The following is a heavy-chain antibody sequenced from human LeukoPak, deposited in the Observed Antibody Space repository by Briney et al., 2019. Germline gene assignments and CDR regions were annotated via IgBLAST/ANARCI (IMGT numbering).Heavy chain of an antibody. Sequence: GGSLRLSCAASGFTFSNYAMSWVRQAPGKGLEWVSGINGNGGSAYYADSVKGRLTISRDNSKNTLYLQMNSLRAEDTAVYYCAKSLRFLEWSADVWGQGTTVTVSS. J-gene: IGHJ6*02. CDR1: GFTFSNYA. CDR3: AKSLRFLEWSADV. D-gene: IGHD3-3*01. V-gene: IGHV3-23*01. CDR2: INGNGGSA.